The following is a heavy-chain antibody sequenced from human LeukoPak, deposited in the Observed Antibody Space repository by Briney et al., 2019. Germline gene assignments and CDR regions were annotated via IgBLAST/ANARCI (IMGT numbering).Heavy chain of an antibody. CDR3: ARDLAELPADVYYYYGMDV. CDR2: ISSSGSTI. CDR1: GFTFSSYE. D-gene: IGHD3-3*02. J-gene: IGHJ6*02. V-gene: IGHV3-48*03. Sequence: PGGSLRLSCAASGFTFSSYEMNWVRQAPGKGLEWVPYISSSGSTIYYADSVKGRFTISRDNAKNSLYLQMNSLRAEDTAVYYCARDLAELPADVYYYYGMDVWGQGTTVTVSS.